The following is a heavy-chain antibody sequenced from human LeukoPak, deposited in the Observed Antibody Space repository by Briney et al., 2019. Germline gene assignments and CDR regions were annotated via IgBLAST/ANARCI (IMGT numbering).Heavy chain of an antibody. CDR1: GFTFSSYA. V-gene: IGHV3-23*01. J-gene: IGHJ6*03. D-gene: IGHD1-1*01. Sequence: PGGSLRLSCAASGFTFSSYAMSWVRQAPGKGLEWVSAISGSGGSTYYADSVKGRFTISRDNSKNTLYLQMNSLRAEDTAVYYCAKHGNDVFNYYYYYMDVWGKGTTVTVSS. CDR3: AKHGNDVFNYYYYYMDV. CDR2: ISGSGGST.